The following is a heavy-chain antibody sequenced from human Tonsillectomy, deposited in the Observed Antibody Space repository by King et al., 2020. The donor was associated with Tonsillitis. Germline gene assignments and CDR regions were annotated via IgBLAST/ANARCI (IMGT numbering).Heavy chain of an antibody. V-gene: IGHV2-70*15. CDR3: ARIQLLQSNPTHTWFAP. J-gene: IGHJ5*02. D-gene: IGHD2-21*01. CDR1: GFSLSTSRMC. Sequence: ITLKESGPALVKPTQTLTLTCTFSGFSLSTSRMCVSWIRQPPGKALEWLARIDWDGDKYYSTSRKTRLTISKETSKNQVVLTMTNMDPVDTATYYCARIQLLQSNPTHTWFAPWGQGTLVTVSS. CDR2: IDWDGDK.